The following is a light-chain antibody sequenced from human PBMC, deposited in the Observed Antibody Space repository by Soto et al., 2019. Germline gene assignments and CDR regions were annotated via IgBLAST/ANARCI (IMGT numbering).Light chain of an antibody. CDR2: GAS. CDR3: LQDYNYPLT. J-gene: IGKJ4*02. V-gene: IGKV1-5*01. CDR1: QSISTS. Sequence: DIQMTQSPSTLSASVGDTVTITCRASQSISTSLAWYQQKPGKAPNILISGASTLEEGVPSRCSGRGSGTDFTLTISSLQPEDFETYDCLQDYNYPLTFGGGTKVDIK.